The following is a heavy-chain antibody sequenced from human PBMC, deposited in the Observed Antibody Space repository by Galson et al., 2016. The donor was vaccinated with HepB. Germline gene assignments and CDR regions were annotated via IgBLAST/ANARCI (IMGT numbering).Heavy chain of an antibody. D-gene: IGHD1-14*01. CDR2: VNAGHGDT. CDR1: GYTFTNYA. Sequence: SVKVSCKASGYTFTNYAIHWVRQAPGQRLEWMGYVNAGHGDTKYSQKFRDRVTIIRDTSASIVYMCLSSLRSEDTAVYYCARDEGRKVLDSWGQGAPVTVSS. CDR3: ARDEGRKVLDS. J-gene: IGHJ4*02. V-gene: IGHV1-3*01.